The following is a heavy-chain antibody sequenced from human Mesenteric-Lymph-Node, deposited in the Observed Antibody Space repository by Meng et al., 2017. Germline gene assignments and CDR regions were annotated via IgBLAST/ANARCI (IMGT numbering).Heavy chain of an antibody. D-gene: IGHD2-15*01. J-gene: IGHJ4*02. Sequence: GSLRLSCTVSGGSISSSSYYWGWIRQPPGKGLEWIGNLYYNGDTYYSPSLKSRVTISRDTSKNQLSLKLTSVTAADTAVYYCARRNGGSSNFDYWGQGTLVTGSS. CDR3: ARRNGGSSNFDY. CDR2: LYYNGDT. CDR1: GGSISSSSYY. V-gene: IGHV4-39*07.